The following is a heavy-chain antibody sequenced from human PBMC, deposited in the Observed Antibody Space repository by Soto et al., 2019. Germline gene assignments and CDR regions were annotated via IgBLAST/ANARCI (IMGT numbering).Heavy chain of an antibody. D-gene: IGHD3-22*01. Sequence: GGSLRLSCTASGFSFSSHWMHWVRQAPGKGLIWVSRINTDGSTTNYADSVKGRFTISRDDAKNTLYLQMNSLRADDTAVYYCVRFGTYYDTSGYLYWGQGALVTVSS. J-gene: IGHJ4*02. CDR3: VRFGTYYDTSGYLY. CDR1: GFSFSSHW. CDR2: INTDGSTT. V-gene: IGHV3-74*01.